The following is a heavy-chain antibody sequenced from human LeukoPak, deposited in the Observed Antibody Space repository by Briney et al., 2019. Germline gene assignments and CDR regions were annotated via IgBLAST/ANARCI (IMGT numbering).Heavy chain of an antibody. Sequence: SETLSLTCTVYVDAISSGDYYWSWIPQPPGKGLEWLGYIYYSGSTYYTPSLKSRVSISGDTSKNQFSLNLSSVTAADTAVYYCARGTIVRGAVFDYWGQGTLVTVSS. CDR3: ARGTIVRGAVFDY. D-gene: IGHD3-10*01. CDR1: VDAISSGDYY. CDR2: IYYSGST. V-gene: IGHV4-30-4*01. J-gene: IGHJ4*02.